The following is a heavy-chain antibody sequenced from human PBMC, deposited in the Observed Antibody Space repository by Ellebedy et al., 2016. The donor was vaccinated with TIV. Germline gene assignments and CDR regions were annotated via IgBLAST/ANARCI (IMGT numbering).Heavy chain of an antibody. D-gene: IGHD4-17*01. V-gene: IGHV3-23*01. J-gene: IGHJ4*02. Sequence: GESLKISXAASGFTFSSYAMSWVRQAPGKGLEWVSAISGSGGSTYYADSVKGRFTISRDNSKNTLYLQMNSLRAEDTAVYYCAIGYGDYDYWGQGTLVTVSS. CDR3: AIGYGDYDY. CDR2: ISGSGGST. CDR1: GFTFSSYA.